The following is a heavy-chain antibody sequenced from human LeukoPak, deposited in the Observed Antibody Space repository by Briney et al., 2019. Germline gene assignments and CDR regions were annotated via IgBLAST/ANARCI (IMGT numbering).Heavy chain of an antibody. CDR2: IYHSGST. V-gene: IGHV4-30-2*01. Sequence: PSETLSLTCAVSGGSISSGGYSWSWIRQPPGKGLEWIGYIYHSGSTYYSPSLKNRVTISVDRSKNQFSLKLSSVTAADTAVYYCARNHYYDSSGYYVNWFDPWGQGTLVTVSS. D-gene: IGHD3-22*01. J-gene: IGHJ5*02. CDR1: GGSISSGGYS. CDR3: ARNHYYDSSGYYVNWFDP.